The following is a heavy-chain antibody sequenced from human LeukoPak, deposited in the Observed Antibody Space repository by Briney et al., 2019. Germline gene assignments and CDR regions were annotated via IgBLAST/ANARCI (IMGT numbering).Heavy chain of an antibody. CDR1: GFTFSSYG. CDR3: ASEPYYYDSSGYTPGGY. V-gene: IGHV3-30*02. J-gene: IGHJ4*02. Sequence: GGSLRLSCAASGFTFSSYGVHWVRQAPGKGLEWVAFIRYDGSNKYYADSVKGRFTIPRDNSKNTLYLQMNSLRAEDTAVYYCASEPYYYDSSGYTPGGYWGQGTLVTVSS. CDR2: IRYDGSNK. D-gene: IGHD3-22*01.